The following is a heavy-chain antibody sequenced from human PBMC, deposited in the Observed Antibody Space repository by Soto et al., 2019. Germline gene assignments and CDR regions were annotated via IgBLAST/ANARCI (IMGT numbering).Heavy chain of an antibody. V-gene: IGHV3-23*01. CDR1: GFTFSSYA. CDR2: ISGSGGST. J-gene: IGHJ5*02. CDR3: AKAPMYLSSWYFPRFDP. D-gene: IGHD6-13*01. Sequence: EVQLLESGGGLVQPGGSLRLSCAASGFTFSSYAMSWVRQAPGKGLEWVSAISGSGGSTYYADSVKGRFTISRDNSKNILSLQMDILRAEDTAVYNCAKAPMYLSSWYFPRFDPWGQGTLVTVSS.